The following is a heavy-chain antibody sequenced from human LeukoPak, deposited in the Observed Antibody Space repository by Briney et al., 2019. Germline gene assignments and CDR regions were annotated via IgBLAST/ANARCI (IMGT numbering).Heavy chain of an antibody. CDR3: ARHNGYSDIWPNPGRYFDL. J-gene: IGHJ2*01. CDR2: IYYSGST. D-gene: IGHD5-12*01. V-gene: IGHV4-59*08. Sequence: SETLSLTCTVSGGSISNYYWSWIRQPPGKGLEWIGYIYYSGSTNYNPSLKSPVTISVDTSKNQFSLKLRSVTAADTAVYYCARHNGYSDIWPNPGRYFDLWGRGTLVSVSS. CDR1: GGSISNYY.